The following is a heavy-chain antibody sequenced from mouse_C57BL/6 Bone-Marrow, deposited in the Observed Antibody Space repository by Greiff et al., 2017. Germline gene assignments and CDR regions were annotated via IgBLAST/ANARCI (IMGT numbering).Heavy chain of an antibody. V-gene: IGHV1-55*01. J-gene: IGHJ4*01. CDR2: IYPGSGST. Sequence: QVQLQQPGAELVKPGASVKMSCKASGYTFTSYWITWVKQRPGQGLEWIGDIYPGSGSTNYNEKFKSKDTLTVDTSSSTAYMQLSSLTSEDSAVYYGARSWGDSYYYAMDYWGQGTSVTVSS. CDR1: GYTFTSYW. D-gene: IGHD2-13*01. CDR3: ARSWGDSYYYAMDY.